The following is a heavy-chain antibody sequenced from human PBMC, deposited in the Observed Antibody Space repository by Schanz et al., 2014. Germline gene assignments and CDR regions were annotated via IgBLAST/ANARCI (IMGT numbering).Heavy chain of an antibody. Sequence: DVHLLESGGGLVQPGWSLRLSCAASGFTFSSYSMNWVRQAPGKGLEWVSYISSSSSTRYYADSVKGRFTISRDNAKNSLFLQMNSRRAEDTAVYYCARAGYDADNWFDPWGQGTLVTVSS. CDR3: ARAGYDADNWFDP. J-gene: IGHJ5*02. D-gene: IGHD2-2*01. V-gene: IGHV3-48*01. CDR1: GFTFSSYS. CDR2: ISSSSSTR.